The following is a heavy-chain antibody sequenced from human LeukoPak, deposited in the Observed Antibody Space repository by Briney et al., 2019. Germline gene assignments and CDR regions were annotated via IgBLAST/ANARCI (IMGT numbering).Heavy chain of an antibody. V-gene: IGHV4-4*09. D-gene: IGHD2-21*01. CDR1: SVSISIYY. CDR2: IYTSGIT. CDR3: ARSQHIVVRGRVHAFDI. J-gene: IGHJ3*02. Sequence: SETLSLTHTVSSVSISIYYWICIRHPPSNLLESILYIYTSGITNYNPSLKSRVTISVETSKNQFSLKLSYVTAGDTAVYYCARSQHIVVRGRVHAFDIWGQGKMVTVSS.